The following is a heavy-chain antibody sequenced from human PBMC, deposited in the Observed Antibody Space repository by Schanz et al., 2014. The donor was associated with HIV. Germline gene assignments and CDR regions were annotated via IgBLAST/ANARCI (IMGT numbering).Heavy chain of an antibody. Sequence: QVQLVESGGGVVQPGRSLRLSCAASGFTFSSYGMHWVRQVPGKGLEWVATVWYDGSKKYYTDTVKDRFTISRDNSKNKVYLQMNSLRAEDTAVYYCTRDPTQYGSGSMPFDYWGQGTLVIVSS. CDR2: VWYDGSKK. D-gene: IGHD3-10*01. CDR3: TRDPTQYGSGSMPFDY. J-gene: IGHJ4*02. CDR1: GFTFSSYG. V-gene: IGHV3-33*01.